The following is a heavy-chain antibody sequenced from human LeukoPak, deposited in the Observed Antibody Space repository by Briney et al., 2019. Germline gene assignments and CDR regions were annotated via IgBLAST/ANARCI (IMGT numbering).Heavy chain of an antibody. D-gene: IGHD3-22*01. CDR1: GFTFSNYS. J-gene: IGHJ4*02. Sequence: GGFLRLSCAASGFTFSNYSMTWVRQAPGKGLEWVSGISGSAGSTYYADSVKGRFTISRDNSKNTLHLQMNSLRAEDTALYYCAKVPFDSSGYFYFHYWGQGTLVTVSS. CDR2: ISGSAGST. CDR3: AKVPFDSSGYFYFHY. V-gene: IGHV3-23*01.